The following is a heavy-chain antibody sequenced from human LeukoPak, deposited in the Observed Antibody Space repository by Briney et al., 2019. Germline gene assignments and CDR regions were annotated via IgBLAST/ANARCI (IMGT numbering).Heavy chain of an antibody. J-gene: IGHJ3*02. CDR2: INPDSGGT. D-gene: IGHD3-22*01. V-gene: IGHV1-2*02. CDR1: GYTFTGYY. Sequence: ASVKVSCKASGYTFTGYYMHWVRQAPGQGLEWMGWINPDSGGTNYAQKFQGRVTMTRDTSISTAYMELSRLRSDDTAVYYCARDRGESSGYYSSDAFDIWGQGTMVTVSS. CDR3: ARDRGESSGYYSSDAFDI.